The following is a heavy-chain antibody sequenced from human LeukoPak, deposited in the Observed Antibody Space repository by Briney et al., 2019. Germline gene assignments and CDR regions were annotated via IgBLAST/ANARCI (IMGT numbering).Heavy chain of an antibody. CDR2: IYTSGST. D-gene: IGHD6-19*01. J-gene: IGHJ5*02. CDR1: GGSMSRFH. Sequence: PSETLSLTCTVSGGSMSRFHWTWIRQPAGKALEWIGRIYTSGSTNYNPSLKSRVTISIDTSKNQFSLELTSVIAADTAVYYCARTSGWYNCFDPWGQGTLVTVSS. V-gene: IGHV4-4*07. CDR3: ARTSGWYNCFDP.